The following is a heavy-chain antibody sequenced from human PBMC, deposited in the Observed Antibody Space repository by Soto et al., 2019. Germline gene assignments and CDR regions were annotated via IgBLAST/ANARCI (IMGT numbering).Heavy chain of an antibody. J-gene: IGHJ4*02. D-gene: IGHD6-13*01. CDR3: ARGGTRGSSFY. CDR1: GASVCSAGYY. CDR2: LYHDGST. Sequence: AVTVSLTCTVSGASVCSAGYYWSWIRQPPGKGLEWIGYLYHDGSTKYNPSLNSRVIISADTSKNQFSLNLSSLTAADTAVYYCARGGTRGSSFYWGQGTRVT. V-gene: IGHV4-61*08.